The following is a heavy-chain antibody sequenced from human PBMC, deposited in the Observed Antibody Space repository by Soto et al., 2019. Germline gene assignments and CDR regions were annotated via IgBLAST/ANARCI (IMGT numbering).Heavy chain of an antibody. Sequence: QVQLVQSGAEVKKPGSSVKVSCKASGGTFSSYAISWVRQAPGQGLEWMGGIIPIFGTANYAQKFQGRVTITADESTSTAYMELSSLRSEDTAVYYCARDWGIRDGYNFVEVRYYGMDVWGQGTTVTVSS. CDR1: GGTFSSYA. J-gene: IGHJ6*02. V-gene: IGHV1-69*12. D-gene: IGHD5-12*01. CDR3: ARDWGIRDGYNFVEVRYYGMDV. CDR2: IIPIFGTA.